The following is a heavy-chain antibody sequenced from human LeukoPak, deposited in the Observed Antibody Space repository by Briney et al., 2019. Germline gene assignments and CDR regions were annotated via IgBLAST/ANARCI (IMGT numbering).Heavy chain of an antibody. J-gene: IGHJ5*02. CDR2: ISPSGDST. CDR1: GYTFTSKW. CDR3: ARDNSVRDEAWWFNP. Sequence: ASVKVSCKAFGYTFTSKWMHWVRQAPGQGPEWMGVISPSGDSTTYAQKFQSRVTLTRDMSTSTDYLELSSLRSEDTAVYYCARDNSVRDEAWWFNPWGQGTLVTVSP. V-gene: IGHV1-46*01. D-gene: IGHD5-24*01.